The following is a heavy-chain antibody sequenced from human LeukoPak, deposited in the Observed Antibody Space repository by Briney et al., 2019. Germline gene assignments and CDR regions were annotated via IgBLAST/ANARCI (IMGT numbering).Heavy chain of an antibody. J-gene: IGHJ3*02. CDR1: GASISSSEYY. D-gene: IGHD6-19*01. CDR2: LYSGGLT. CDR3: ASGGYSSGWYGSFDI. V-gene: IGHV4-39*01. Sequence: SETLSLTCTVSGASISSSEYYWGWIRQPPGKGLEWIGSLYSGGLTYYNPSLKSRVTISVDTSKNQFSLKVTSVTAADTAVYSCASGGYSSGWYGSFDIWGQWTVVTVSS.